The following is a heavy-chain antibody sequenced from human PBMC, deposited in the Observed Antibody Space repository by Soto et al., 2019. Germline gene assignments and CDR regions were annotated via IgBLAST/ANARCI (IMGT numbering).Heavy chain of an antibody. V-gene: IGHV1-18*01. CDR2: INTYNGDT. CDR1: GYTLISFG. CDR3: ARDIMIRSRWGYATAPLYTYTGMDV. D-gene: IGHD3-16*01. J-gene: IGHJ6*02. Sequence: QVQLVQSGPEMMKPGASVKVSCKTSGYTLISFGISWVRLAPGQGLEWMGWINTYNGDTKYAQKFKARVTMITDTSTNTAHMELLSVTSDDTAVYYCARDIMIRSRWGYATAPLYTYTGMDVWGQGTTVSVSS.